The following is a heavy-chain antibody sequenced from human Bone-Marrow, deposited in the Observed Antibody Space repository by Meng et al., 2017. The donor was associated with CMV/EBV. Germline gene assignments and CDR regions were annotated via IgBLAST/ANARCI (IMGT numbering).Heavy chain of an antibody. CDR3: ARDPRPRYYYDSSPL. J-gene: IGHJ4*02. V-gene: IGHV3-21*01. CDR2: ISSSSSYI. D-gene: IGHD3-22*01. CDR1: GFTFSSCS. Sequence: GGSLRLSCAASGFTFSSCSMNWVRQAPGKGLEWVSSISSSSSYIYYADSVKGRFTISRDNAKNSLYLQMNSLRAEDTAVYYCARDPRPRYYYDSSPLWGQGTLVTVSS.